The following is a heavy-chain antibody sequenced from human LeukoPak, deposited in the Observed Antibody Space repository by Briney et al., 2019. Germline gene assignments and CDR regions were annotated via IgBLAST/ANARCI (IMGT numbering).Heavy chain of an antibody. J-gene: IGHJ6*03. CDR3: ARVGGDTIFNYYYYYMDV. Sequence: KPWETLSLTCTVSGGTIRNYYWSWIRQSAGRGLEWIGRIYSSGTTNYNPSFKSRVTMSVDTSKNQFSLKLSSVTAADTAVYYCARVGGDTIFNYYYYYMDVWGKGTTVTISS. CDR2: IYSSGTT. D-gene: IGHD3-9*01. V-gene: IGHV4-4*07. CDR1: GGTIRNYY.